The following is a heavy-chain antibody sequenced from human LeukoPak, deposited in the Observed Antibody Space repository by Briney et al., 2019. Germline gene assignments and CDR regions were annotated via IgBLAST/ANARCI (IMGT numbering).Heavy chain of an antibody. V-gene: IGHV3-74*01. CDR2: INSDGIST. D-gene: IGHD3-22*01. Sequence: GGSLRLSCAASRFTFSRYWMHWARHAPGKGLVWVSRINSDGISTSYADSVKGRFTISRDNAKNTLYLQMNSLRAEDTAVYYCARDGNYYDSSGPADYWGQGTLVTVSS. J-gene: IGHJ4*02. CDR1: RFTFSRYW. CDR3: ARDGNYYDSSGPADY.